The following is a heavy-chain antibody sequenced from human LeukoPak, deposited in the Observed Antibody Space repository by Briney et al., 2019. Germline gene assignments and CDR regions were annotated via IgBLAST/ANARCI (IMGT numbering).Heavy chain of an antibody. D-gene: IGHD3-22*01. J-gene: IGHJ5*02. CDR3: ARDMYYYDSSGYLTWFDP. CDR2: INPNSGGT. Sequence: ASVKVSCKASGYTFTGYYMHWVRQPPGQGLEWMGWINPNSGGTNYAQKFQGRVTMTRDTSISTAYMELSRLRSDDTAVYYCARDMYYYDSSGYLTWFDPWGQGTLVTVSS. V-gene: IGHV1-2*02. CDR1: GYTFTGYY.